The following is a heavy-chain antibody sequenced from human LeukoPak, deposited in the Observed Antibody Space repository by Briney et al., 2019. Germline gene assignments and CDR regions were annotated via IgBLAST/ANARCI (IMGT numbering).Heavy chain of an antibody. J-gene: IGHJ4*02. V-gene: IGHV1-18*01. CDR3: ARAYCSGGTCYSTLTY. Sequence: ASVKVSCKTSGYTFTNYGISWVRQAPGQGLEWMGWISGYNGNTNYAQKLQDRVTMTTDTSTSTAYMELRNLRSDDTAVYYCARAYCSGGTCYSTLTYWGQGTLVTVSS. CDR1: GYTFTNYG. D-gene: IGHD2-15*01. CDR2: ISGYNGNT.